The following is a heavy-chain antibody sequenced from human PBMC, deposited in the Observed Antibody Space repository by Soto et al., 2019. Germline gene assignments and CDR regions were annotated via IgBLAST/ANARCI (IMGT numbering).Heavy chain of an antibody. CDR3: PAGNFDY. V-gene: IGHV3-30*03. Sequence: QVQLVESGGGVVQPGRSLRLSCAASGFTVSSYGMHWVRQAPGKGLEWVAVISYDGSNKYYADSVKGRFTISRDNSKNTLYLQMNSLRAEDTAVYYCPAGNFDYWGQGTLVTVSS. J-gene: IGHJ4*02. D-gene: IGHD2-2*01. CDR1: GFTVSSYG. CDR2: ISYDGSNK.